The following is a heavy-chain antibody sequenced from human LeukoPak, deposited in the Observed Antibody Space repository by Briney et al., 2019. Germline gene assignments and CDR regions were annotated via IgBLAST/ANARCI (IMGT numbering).Heavy chain of an antibody. J-gene: IGHJ3*02. CDR3: AKSNGYGLVDI. D-gene: IGHD3-10*01. V-gene: IGHV4-38-2*02. CDR1: GYSISSAYY. Sequence: SETLSLTCTVSGYSISSAYYWGWIRQPPGKGLEWIGSIYHSGSTYYKPSLKSRVTISVDMSKNQFSLKLNSVTAADTAVYYCAKSNGYGLVDIWGQGTMVTVSS. CDR2: IYHSGST.